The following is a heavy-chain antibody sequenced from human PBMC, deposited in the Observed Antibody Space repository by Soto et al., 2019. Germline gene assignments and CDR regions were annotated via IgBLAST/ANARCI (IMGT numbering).Heavy chain of an antibody. Sequence: PGESLKISCAASGFTFSSYAMSWVRQAPGKGLEWVSAISGSGGSTYYADSVKGRFTISRDNSKNTLYLQMNSLRAEDTAVYYCAKDYHGDWFHYYFDYWGQGTLVTVS. J-gene: IGHJ4*02. CDR2: ISGSGGST. V-gene: IGHV3-23*01. D-gene: IGHD3-9*01. CDR1: GFTFSSYA. CDR3: AKDYHGDWFHYYFDY.